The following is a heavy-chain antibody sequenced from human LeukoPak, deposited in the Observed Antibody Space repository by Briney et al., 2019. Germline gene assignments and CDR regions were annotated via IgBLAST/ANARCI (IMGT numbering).Heavy chain of an antibody. CDR3: ARASYYGSGSYVFDY. D-gene: IGHD3-10*01. J-gene: IGHJ4*02. CDR1: GGTFSSYA. V-gene: IGHV1-69*06. CDR2: IIPIFGTA. Sequence: ASVKVSCKASGGTFSSYAISWVRQAPGQGLEWMGGIIPIFGTANYAQKFQGRVTITADKSTSTAYMELSSLRSEDTAVYYCARASYYGSGSYVFDYWGQGTLVTVSS.